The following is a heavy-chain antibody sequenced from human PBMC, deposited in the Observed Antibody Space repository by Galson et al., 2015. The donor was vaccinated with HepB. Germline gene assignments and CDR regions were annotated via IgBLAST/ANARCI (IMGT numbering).Heavy chain of an antibody. D-gene: IGHD1-1*01. Sequence: SLRLSCAASGFTFSSYAMHWVRRAPGKGLEWVAVISYDGSNKYYADSVKGRFTISRDNSKNTLYLQMNSLRAEDTAVYYCAGTTENWFDPWGQGTLVTVSS. CDR3: AGTTENWFDP. CDR2: ISYDGSNK. CDR1: GFTFSSYA. J-gene: IGHJ5*02. V-gene: IGHV3-30*04.